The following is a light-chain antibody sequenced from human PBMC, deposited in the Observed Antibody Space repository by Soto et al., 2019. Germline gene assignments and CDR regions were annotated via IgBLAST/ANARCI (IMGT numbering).Light chain of an antibody. CDR3: QQRSNWPIT. J-gene: IGKJ5*01. CDR1: QSVSSK. CDR2: GAS. Sequence: VMKQSPATLSLTPGERATLSCRASQSVSSKLVWYQQKPGQAPRFLIYGASTRATGIPARFSGSGSGTDFTLTISSLEPEDFALYYCQQRSNWPITFGQGTRLEIK. V-gene: IGKV3-11*01.